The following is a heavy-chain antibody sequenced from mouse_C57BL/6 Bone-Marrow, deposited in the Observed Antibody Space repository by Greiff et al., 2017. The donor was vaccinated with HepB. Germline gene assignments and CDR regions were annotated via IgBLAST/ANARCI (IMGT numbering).Heavy chain of an antibody. CDR2: IYPRSGNT. Sequence: VKLQQSGAELARPGASVKLSCKASGYTFTSYGISWVKQRTGQGLEWIGEIYPRSGNTYYNEKFKGKATLTADKSSSTAYMELRSLTSEDSAVYFCARKDYYAMDYWGQGTSVTVSS. CDR3: ARKDYYAMDY. V-gene: IGHV1-81*01. J-gene: IGHJ4*01. CDR1: GYTFTSYG.